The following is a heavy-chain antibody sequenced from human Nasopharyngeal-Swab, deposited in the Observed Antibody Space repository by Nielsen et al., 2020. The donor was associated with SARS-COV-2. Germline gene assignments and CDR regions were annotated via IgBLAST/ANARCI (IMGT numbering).Heavy chain of an antibody. V-gene: IGHV3-7*01. CDR2: INQAGSIQ. CDR3: VRNGGALDF. Sequence: GGSLSLSCAASGFTFTHHLISWVRQPPGKGLELLSNINQAGSIQKYVDSVQGRFFISRDNTEKTLFLQMNSLTVGDTAVYYCVRNGGALDFWGQGTMVTVSS. J-gene: IGHJ4*02. D-gene: IGHD1-26*01. CDR1: GFTFTHHL.